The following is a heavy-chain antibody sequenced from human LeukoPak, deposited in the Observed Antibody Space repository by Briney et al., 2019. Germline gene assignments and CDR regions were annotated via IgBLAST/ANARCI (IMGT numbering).Heavy chain of an antibody. D-gene: IGHD4-17*01. CDR2: IYYSGSS. J-gene: IGHJ4*02. Sequence: SETLSLTCTVSGASISSDSWNWIRQSPGKGLEWIGYIYYSGSSKNNPSLKSRPTISIDTSRNQFSLKLTSVTPADTAVYFCARLVTDYGDSHYFDSWGQGALVTVSS. V-gene: IGHV4-59*08. CDR3: ARLVTDYGDSHYFDS. CDR1: GASISSDS.